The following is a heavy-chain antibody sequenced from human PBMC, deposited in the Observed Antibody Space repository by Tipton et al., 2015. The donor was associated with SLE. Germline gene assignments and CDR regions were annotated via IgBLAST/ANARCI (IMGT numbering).Heavy chain of an antibody. CDR2: ISSSSSYI. CDR3: ARGRLLGYSSGPDY. J-gene: IGHJ4*02. D-gene: IGHD6-19*01. CDR1: GFTFSSYS. Sequence: GSLRLSCAASGFTFSSYSMNWVRQAPGKGLEWVSSISSSSSYIYYADSVKGRFTISRDNAKNSLYLQMNSLRAEDTDVYYCARGRLLGYSSGPDYWGQGTLVTVSS. V-gene: IGHV3-21*01.